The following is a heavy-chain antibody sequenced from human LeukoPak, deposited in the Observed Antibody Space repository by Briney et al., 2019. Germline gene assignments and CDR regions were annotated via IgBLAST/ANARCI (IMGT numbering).Heavy chain of an antibody. D-gene: IGHD3-3*01. Sequence: GGSLRLSCAASGFPFSSYGMHWVRQAPGKGLEWVTVISYDGSSKFYAASVKGRFAVSRRNSKNTLYLQMNSLRPEDTAVYFCAKEIRRETFGVVTAFDYWGQGTLVTVSS. CDR3: AKEIRRETFGVVTAFDY. J-gene: IGHJ4*02. CDR1: GFPFSSYG. CDR2: ISYDGSSK. V-gene: IGHV3-30*18.